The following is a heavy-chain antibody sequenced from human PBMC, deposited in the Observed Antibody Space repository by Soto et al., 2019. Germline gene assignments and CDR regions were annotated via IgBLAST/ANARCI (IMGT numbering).Heavy chain of an antibody. CDR3: ARVGGNYGDYDGWFDP. J-gene: IGHJ5*02. CDR1: GGSFSGYY. V-gene: IGHV4-34*01. Sequence: PSETLSLTCAVYGGSFSGYYWSWIRQPPGKGLEWIGEINHSGSTNYNPSLKSLVTISVDTSKNQFSLKLSSVTAADTAVYYCARVGGNYGDYDGWFDPWGQGTLVTVSS. D-gene: IGHD4-17*01. CDR2: INHSGST.